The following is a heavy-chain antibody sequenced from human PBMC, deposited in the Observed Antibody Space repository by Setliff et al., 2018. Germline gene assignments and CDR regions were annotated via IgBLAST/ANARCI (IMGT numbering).Heavy chain of an antibody. V-gene: IGHV3-23*01. CDR2: ISGSGGST. D-gene: IGHD2-2*01. J-gene: IGHJ4*02. CDR3: VRGEMFSTSPRAD. Sequence: PGGSLRLSCVASGFIFNKFAMSWVRQAPGKGLEWVSTISGSGGSTYYADSVKGRFTISRDNSKNTLYLQMDSLRVEDTAVYYCVRGEMFSTSPRADWGQGTQVTVSS. CDR1: GFIFNKFA.